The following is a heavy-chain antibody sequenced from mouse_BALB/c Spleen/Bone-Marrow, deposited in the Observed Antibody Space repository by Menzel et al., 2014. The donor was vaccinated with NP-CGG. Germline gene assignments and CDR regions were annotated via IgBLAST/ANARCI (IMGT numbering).Heavy chain of an antibody. CDR2: IWNDGST. CDR3: AKHGGGYFDY. V-gene: IGHV2-6-1*01. J-gene: IGHJ2*02. Sequence: VKLVESGPGLVAPSQSLSITCTISGFSLTSYGVHWVRQPPGKGLEWLTVIWNDGSTTYNSALKSRLTISKDNFKSQVFLKMNSLQTDDTGMYYCAKHGGGYFDYWGQGTSLTVSS. CDR1: GFSLTSYG.